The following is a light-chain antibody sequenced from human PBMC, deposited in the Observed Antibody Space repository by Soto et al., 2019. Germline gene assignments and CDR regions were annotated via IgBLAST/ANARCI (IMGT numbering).Light chain of an antibody. CDR3: HQRSSNWPKI. CDR1: QSITNY. CDR2: DAS. Sequence: EIVLTQSPATLSLSPGERAALSCRASQSITNYLAWYQQKPGQAPRLLIYDASNRATGIPARFSGSGSGTDFTLTISSLEPEDFAVYYCHQRSSNWPKIFGQGTKLEIK. J-gene: IGKJ2*01. V-gene: IGKV3-11*01.